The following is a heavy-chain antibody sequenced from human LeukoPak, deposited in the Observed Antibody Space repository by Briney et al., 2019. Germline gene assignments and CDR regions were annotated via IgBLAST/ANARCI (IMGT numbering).Heavy chain of an antibody. CDR2: ISYDGSNK. V-gene: IGHV3-30*18. J-gene: IGHJ4*02. CDR3: AKAMTTVTTPSTADDY. Sequence: PGGSLRLSCAASGFTFSSYGMHWVRQAPGKGLEWVAVISYDGSNKYYADSVKGRFTISRDNSKNTLYLQKNSLRAEDTAVYYCAKAMTTVTTPSTADDYWGQGALVTVSS. D-gene: IGHD4-17*01. CDR1: GFTFSSYG.